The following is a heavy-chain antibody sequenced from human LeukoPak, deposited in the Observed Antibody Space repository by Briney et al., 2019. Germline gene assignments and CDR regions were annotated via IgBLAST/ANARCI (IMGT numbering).Heavy chain of an antibody. CDR3: AKDSYSKGHY. Sequence: TGGSLRLSCAASGFTFSSYGMHWVRQAPGKGVELVSLILYDGSNKSYLDSVKGRFTISRDNSKNTLYLQMNSLRPDDTAVYYCAKDSYSKGHYWGQGTLVPVSS. J-gene: IGHJ4*02. CDR2: ILYDGSNK. V-gene: IGHV3-33*06. D-gene: IGHD4-11*01. CDR1: GFTFSSYG.